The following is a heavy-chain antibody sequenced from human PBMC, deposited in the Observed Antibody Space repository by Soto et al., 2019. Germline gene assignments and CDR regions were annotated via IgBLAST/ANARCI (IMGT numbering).Heavy chain of an antibody. V-gene: IGHV3-15*07. D-gene: IGHD3-3*01. CDR2: IKGKTDGGTT. J-gene: IGHJ3*02. CDR1: GFTFSNAW. Sequence: GGSLRLSCAASGFTFSNAWMNWVRQAPGKGLEWVGRIKGKTDGGTTDYAAPVKGRFTISRDDSKNTLYLQMNSLKTVDTAVYYCTALDYDFWSGEDTFDIWGQGTMVTVSS. CDR3: TALDYDFWSGEDTFDI.